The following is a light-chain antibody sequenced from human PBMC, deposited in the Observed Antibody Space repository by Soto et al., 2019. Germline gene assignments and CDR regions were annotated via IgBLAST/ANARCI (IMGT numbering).Light chain of an antibody. CDR2: AAS. Sequence: DIQMTQSPSSLSASVGDRVNMTCRASRSISRYLSWYQQKPGKAPNLLIYAASSLQSGVPSRFSGAGSGTDFTLTIGNLHPEDFAIYYCKQSYSSKWTFGQGTKVEI. V-gene: IGKV1-39*01. J-gene: IGKJ1*01. CDR1: RSISRY. CDR3: KQSYSSKWT.